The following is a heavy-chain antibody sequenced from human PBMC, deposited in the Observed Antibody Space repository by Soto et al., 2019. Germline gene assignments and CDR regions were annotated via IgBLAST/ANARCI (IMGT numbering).Heavy chain of an antibody. Sequence: QVQLVQSGAEVKKPGSSVKVSCKASGGTFSSYAISWVRQAPGQGLEWMGGIIPIFGTANYAQKFQGTVTITADESTSTAYMELSSLRSEDTAVYYRARGGYEAAMTTVTTFVYWGQGTLVTVSS. D-gene: IGHD4-17*01. J-gene: IGHJ4*02. CDR3: ARGGYEAAMTTVTTFVY. CDR2: IIPIFGTA. V-gene: IGHV1-69*01. CDR1: GGTFSSYA.